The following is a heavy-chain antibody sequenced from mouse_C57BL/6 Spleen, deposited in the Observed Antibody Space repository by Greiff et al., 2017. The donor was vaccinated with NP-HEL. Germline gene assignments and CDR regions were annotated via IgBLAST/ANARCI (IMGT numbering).Heavy chain of an antibody. Sequence: QVQLQQSGAELVRPGASVTLSCKASGYTFTDYEMHWVKQTPVHGLEWIGAIDPETGGTAYNQKFKGKAILTADKSSSTAYMELRSLTSEDSAVYYCTRLGGSNYWYFDVWGTGTTVTVSS. J-gene: IGHJ1*03. CDR2: IDPETGGT. CDR3: TRLGGSNYWYFDV. D-gene: IGHD2-5*01. V-gene: IGHV1-15*01. CDR1: GYTFTDYE.